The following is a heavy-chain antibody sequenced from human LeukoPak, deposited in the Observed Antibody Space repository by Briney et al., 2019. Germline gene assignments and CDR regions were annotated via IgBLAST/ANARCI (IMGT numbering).Heavy chain of an antibody. D-gene: IGHD3-22*01. CDR1: GYSISSSNW. CDR2: IYYSGST. CDR3: ARVPFVYYYDSSGYGGGFDY. Sequence: SETLSLTCAVSGYSISSSNWWGWIRQPPGKGLEWIGYIYYSGSTYYNPSLKSRVTMSVDTSKNQFSLKLSSVTAADTAVYYCARVPFVYYYDSSGYGGGFDYWGQGTLVTVSS. J-gene: IGHJ4*02. V-gene: IGHV4-28*03.